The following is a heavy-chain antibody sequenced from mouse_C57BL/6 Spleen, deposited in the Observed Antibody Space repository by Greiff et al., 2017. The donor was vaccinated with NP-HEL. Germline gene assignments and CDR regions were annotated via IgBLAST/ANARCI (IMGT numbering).Heavy chain of an antibody. CDR3: ARAYDYDPLYFDD. CDR1: GYTFTSYG. CDR2: IYPRSGNT. V-gene: IGHV1-81*01. J-gene: IGHJ2*01. Sequence: VQLQQSGAELARPGASVKLSCKASGYTFTSYGISWVKQRTGQGLEWIGEIYPRSGNTYSNEKFKGKATLTADKSSRTAYMESRSLTSEDSAVYFCARAYDYDPLYFDDWGQGTTRTVSS. D-gene: IGHD2-4*01.